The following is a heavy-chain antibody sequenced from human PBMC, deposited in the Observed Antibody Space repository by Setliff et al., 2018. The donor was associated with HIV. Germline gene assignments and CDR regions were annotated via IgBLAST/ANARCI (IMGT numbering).Heavy chain of an antibody. J-gene: IGHJ4*02. CDR2: ILYSGNS. CDR3: ATEGREKLALFDH. Sequence: NPSETMSLTCNVSGLSMRAHHWSWVRLPPGKTLEWLGYILYSGNSNYNPSFKNRVTISLNEAKRQFSLDLKSVTSADTAVYYCATEGREKLALFDHWGLGTLVTVSS. V-gene: IGHV4-59*11. D-gene: IGHD6-6*01. CDR1: GLSMRAHH.